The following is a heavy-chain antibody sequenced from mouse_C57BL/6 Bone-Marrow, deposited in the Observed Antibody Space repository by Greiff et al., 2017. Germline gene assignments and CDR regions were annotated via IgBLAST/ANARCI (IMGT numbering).Heavy chain of an antibody. CDR1: GYTFTDYE. CDR3: ARGQLRLLAY. J-gene: IGHJ3*01. D-gene: IGHD3-2*02. CDR2: IDPETGGT. V-gene: IGHV1-15*01. Sequence: VQVVESGAELVRPGASVTLSCKASGYTFTDYEMHWVKQTPVHGLEWIGAIDPETGGTAYNQKFKGKAILTADKSSSTAYMQLSSLTSEDSAVYFCARGQLRLLAYWGQGTLVTVSA.